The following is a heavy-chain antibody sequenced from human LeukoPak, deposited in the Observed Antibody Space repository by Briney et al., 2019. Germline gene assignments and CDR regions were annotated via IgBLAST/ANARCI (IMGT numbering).Heavy chain of an antibody. J-gene: IGHJ3*02. D-gene: IGHD2-2*01. CDR3: ARGYCSSNRCPTLGAFDI. CDR1: GFTVSSNY. Sequence: GGSLRLSCAGSGFTVSSNYMSWVRQAPGKGPEWVSVIYSGGSTYYADSVKGRFTISRHNSKNTLYLQMNSLKPEDTAVYYCARGYCSSNRCPTLGAFDIWGQGTMVTVSS. CDR2: IYSGGST. V-gene: IGHV3-53*04.